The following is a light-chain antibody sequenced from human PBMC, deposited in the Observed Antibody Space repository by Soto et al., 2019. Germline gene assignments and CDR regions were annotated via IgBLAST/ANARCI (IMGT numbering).Light chain of an antibody. CDR3: KQYLSAHLT. J-gene: IGKJ4*01. CDR1: QSLLNSANDKIH. CDR2: RAS. V-gene: IGKV4-1*01. Sequence: DIVMTQSPASLAVSLGERATINCKSSQSLLNSANDKIHLAWYQQKPGQPPKLLIWRASTRDSGVPDRFSGSGSGTDFTLTINSLQAEDVATYYCKQYLSAHLTFGGGTKVEI.